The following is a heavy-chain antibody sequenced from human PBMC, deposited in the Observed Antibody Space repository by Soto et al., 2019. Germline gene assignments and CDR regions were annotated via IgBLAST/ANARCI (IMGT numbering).Heavy chain of an antibody. J-gene: IGHJ5*02. Sequence: FIRDISGWGRQAPGKGLEWVSYISSSSTIYYADSVKGRFTISRDNAKNSLYLQMNSLRDEDTAVYYCASLLTYCSGGSSGVLPAPRGKGTLV. D-gene: IGHD2-15*01. V-gene: IGHV3-48*02. CDR3: ASLLTYCSGGSSGVLPAP. CDR2: ISSSSTI. CDR1: FIRDI.